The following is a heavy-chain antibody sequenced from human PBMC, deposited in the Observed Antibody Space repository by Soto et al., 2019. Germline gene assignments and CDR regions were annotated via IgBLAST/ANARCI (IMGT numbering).Heavy chain of an antibody. J-gene: IGHJ6*02. D-gene: IGHD3-3*01. Sequence: GVSLRLSCAASGFTFSSYGMHWVRQAPGKGLEWVAVISYDGSNKYYADSVKGRFTISRDNSKNTLYLQMNSLRAEDTAVYYCAKDLNITIFGVVSKRNYYGMDIWGQGTTVTVSS. V-gene: IGHV3-30*18. CDR3: AKDLNITIFGVVSKRNYYGMDI. CDR1: GFTFSSYG. CDR2: ISYDGSNK.